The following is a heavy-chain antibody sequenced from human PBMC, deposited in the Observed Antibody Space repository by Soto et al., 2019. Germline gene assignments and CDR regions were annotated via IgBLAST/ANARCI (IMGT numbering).Heavy chain of an antibody. J-gene: IGHJ6*02. CDR2: ISYDGSNK. D-gene: IGHD2-2*02. V-gene: IGHV3-30-3*01. Sequence: LRLSCAASGFTFSSYAMHWVRQAPGKGLEWVAVISYDGSNKYYADSVKGRFTISRDNSKNTLYLQMNSLRAEDTAVYYCARDGIVVVPAAIPAYYYYGMDVWGQGTTVTVSS. CDR1: GFTFSSYA. CDR3: ARDGIVVVPAAIPAYYYYGMDV.